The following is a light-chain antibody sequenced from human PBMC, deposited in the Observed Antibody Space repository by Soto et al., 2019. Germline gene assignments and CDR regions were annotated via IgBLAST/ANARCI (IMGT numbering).Light chain of an antibody. Sequence: QSALTHPASVSGSPGQSITISCTGSSSDVGGYNDVSWYQQHPGKAPKLMIYDVSNRPSGVPYRFSGSNSGSTAALTISGVQAEDEDDYYCCSHAGGSSWVFGGGTKVTVL. CDR1: SSDVGGYND. J-gene: IGLJ3*02. V-gene: IGLV2-11*01. CDR3: CSHAGGSSWV. CDR2: DVS.